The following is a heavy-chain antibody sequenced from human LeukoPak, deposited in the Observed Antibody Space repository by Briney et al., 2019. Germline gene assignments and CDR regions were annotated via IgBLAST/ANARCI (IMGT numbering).Heavy chain of an antibody. Sequence: GGSLRLSCAASGFTLSTYDMHWVRQGPGEGLECVGAVGTSGHTFYPDSVKGQFTISRENARNSVYLQMNSLRAGDTAVYYCVRSFYGDHPYWGQGTLVTVSS. CDR1: GFTLSTYD. CDR2: VGTSGHT. V-gene: IGHV3-13*01. J-gene: IGHJ4*02. D-gene: IGHD4-17*01. CDR3: VRSFYGDHPY.